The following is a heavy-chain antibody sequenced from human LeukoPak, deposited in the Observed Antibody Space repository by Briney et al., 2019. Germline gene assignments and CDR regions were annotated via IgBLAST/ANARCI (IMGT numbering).Heavy chain of an antibody. J-gene: IGHJ4*02. CDR2: IYYSGST. Sequence: PSETLSLTCTVSGGSISSGGYNWSWIRQHPGKGLEWIGYIYYSGSTYYNPSLKSRVTISVDTSKNQFSLKLSSVTAADTAVYYCARGDYDILTGYYAFDYWGQGTLVTVSS. CDR3: ARGDYDILTGYYAFDY. D-gene: IGHD3-9*01. V-gene: IGHV4-31*03. CDR1: GGSISSGGYN.